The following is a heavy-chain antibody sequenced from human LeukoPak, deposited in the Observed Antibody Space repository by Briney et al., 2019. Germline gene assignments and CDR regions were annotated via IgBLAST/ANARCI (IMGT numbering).Heavy chain of an antibody. CDR2: IYYSGST. D-gene: IGHD1-26*01. V-gene: IGHV4-59*01. J-gene: IGHJ4*02. CDR1: GGSISSDY. Sequence: SETLSLTCTVSGGSISSDYWNWIRQPPGKGLEWIGYIYYSGSTNYNVSLKSRVTISVDTSKKQSSLRLSSVTAADTAVYYCARGTMGATHFDYWGQGTLVTVSS. CDR3: ARGTMGATHFDY.